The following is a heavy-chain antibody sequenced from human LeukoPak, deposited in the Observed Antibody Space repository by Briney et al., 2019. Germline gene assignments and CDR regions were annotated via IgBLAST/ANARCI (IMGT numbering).Heavy chain of an antibody. CDR3: ASGSLGDGYGVGDYYQYMDV. CDR1: GGTFNSYA. Sequence: ASVKVSCKASGGTFNSYAISWVRQAPGQGLEWMGGIMPLFGTANYAQEFQGRVTFTTDESASTAYMEVSSLRSEDAAVYYCASGSLGDGYGVGDYYQYMDVWGKGTTVTVSS. CDR2: IMPLFGTA. V-gene: IGHV1-69*05. J-gene: IGHJ6*03. D-gene: IGHD5-24*01.